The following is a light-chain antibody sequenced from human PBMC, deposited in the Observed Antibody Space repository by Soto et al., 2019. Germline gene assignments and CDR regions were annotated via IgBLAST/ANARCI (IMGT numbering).Light chain of an antibody. CDR3: QQYNIYSET. V-gene: IGKV1-5*03. Sequence: DIQMTQSPSTLSAYVGDRVTITCRASQSISTWLAWYQQKSGKAPKLLIYEASSLGSGVPSRFSGSGSGTEFTLTISSLQPDDFATYYCQQYNIYSETFGQGTKVDI. CDR1: QSISTW. J-gene: IGKJ1*01. CDR2: EAS.